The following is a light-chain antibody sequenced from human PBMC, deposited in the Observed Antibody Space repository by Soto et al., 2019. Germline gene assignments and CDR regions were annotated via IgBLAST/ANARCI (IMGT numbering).Light chain of an antibody. J-gene: IGKJ2*01. CDR1: QSLVHRNGNTY. CDR3: MQATQFPNT. CDR2: QVS. V-gene: IGKV2-24*01. Sequence: DVVMTQTPLSSPVTLGQPASISCRSSQSLVHRNGNTYLSWLQQRPGQPPRLLIYQVSNRFSGVPDRFSGGGAGTDFTLKISRVEAEDVGVYYCMQATQFPNTFGQGTELEIK.